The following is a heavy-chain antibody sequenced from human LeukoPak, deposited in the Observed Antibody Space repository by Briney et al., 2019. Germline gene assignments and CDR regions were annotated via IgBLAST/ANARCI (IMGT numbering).Heavy chain of an antibody. CDR1: GGPVSSSSYY. CDR3: ATWDSGRYSQIDN. Sequence: SEALSLTCTVPGGPVSSSSYYWGWVRQSPEKGLECIGTTYYAGDTYYNPSLEIRLTISVDTSKNQSSLKLRSVTAANPAVYYCATWDSGRYSQIDNWGQGTLVTVSS. V-gene: IGHV4-39*01. D-gene: IGHD1-26*01. CDR2: TYYAGDT. J-gene: IGHJ4*02.